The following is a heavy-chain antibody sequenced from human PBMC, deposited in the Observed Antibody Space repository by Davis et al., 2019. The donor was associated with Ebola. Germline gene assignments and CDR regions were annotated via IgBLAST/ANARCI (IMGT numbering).Heavy chain of an antibody. CDR2: MNPNSGNT. D-gene: IGHD3-22*01. V-gene: IGHV1-18*01. CDR3: ARDRYYYDSSGYYYLYL. J-gene: IGHJ2*01. Sequence: AASVKVSCKASGYTFTSYDINWVRQATGQGLEWMGWMNPNSGNTNYAQKLQGRVTMTTDTSTSTAYMELRSLRSDDTAVYYCARDRYYYDSSGYYYLYLWGRGTLVTVSS. CDR1: GYTFTSYD.